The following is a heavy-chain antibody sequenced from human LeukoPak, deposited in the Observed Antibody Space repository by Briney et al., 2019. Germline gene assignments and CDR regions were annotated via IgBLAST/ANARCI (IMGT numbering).Heavy chain of an antibody. CDR3: ARGATPGYSSSWTNNWFDP. CDR2: MNPNSGNT. Sequence: ASVKVSCKASGYTFTSYDINWVRQATGQGLEWMGWMNPNSGNTGYAQKFQGRVTMTRNTSISTAYMELSSLRSEDTAVYYCARGATPGYSSSWTNNWFDPWGQGTLVTVSS. D-gene: IGHD6-13*01. CDR1: GYTFTSYD. V-gene: IGHV1-8*01. J-gene: IGHJ5*02.